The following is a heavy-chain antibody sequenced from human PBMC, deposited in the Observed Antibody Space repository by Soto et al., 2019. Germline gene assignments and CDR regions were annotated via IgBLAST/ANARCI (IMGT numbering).Heavy chain of an antibody. D-gene: IGHD2-15*01. CDR3: ARDDVLCDGGRCYGVTLDA. CDR2: IQSGGPT. CDR1: GFTVSSKY. Sequence: EVQLVESGGGLVQPGGSLRLSCAASGFTVSSKYMSWVRQAPGKGLEWVSLIQSGGPTYYADSVKGRFTISRDTSENTVHLRMDGLGAEDRAVYYCARDDVLCDGGRCYGVTLDAGGKGTTVTVSS. V-gene: IGHV3-66*01. J-gene: IGHJ6*04.